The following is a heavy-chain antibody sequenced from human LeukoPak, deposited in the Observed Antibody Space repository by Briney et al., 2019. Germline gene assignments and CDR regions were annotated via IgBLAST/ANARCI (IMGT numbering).Heavy chain of an antibody. V-gene: IGHV3-23*01. Sequence: SGGSLRLSCAASGFRFSSYAMSWVRQAPGKGLEWVSAISGSGVSTYYADSVKGRFTVSRDNSKNTLYLQMSSLRAEDTAVYYCAKDSDVYGIESPDALHIWGQGTMVTVSS. CDR2: ISGSGVST. D-gene: IGHD2-8*01. CDR1: GFRFSSYA. CDR3: AKDSDVYGIESPDALHI. J-gene: IGHJ3*02.